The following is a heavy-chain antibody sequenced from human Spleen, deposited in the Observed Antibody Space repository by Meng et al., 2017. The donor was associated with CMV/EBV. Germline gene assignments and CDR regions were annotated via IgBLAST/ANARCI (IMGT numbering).Heavy chain of an antibody. CDR1: GFSLSTTAM. Sequence: SGPTLVKPTQTLTLTCTFSGFSLSTTAMCVSWVRQPPGKGLEWIGEINHSGSTNYNPSLKSRVTISVDTSKNQFSLKLSSVTAADTAVYYCARSYDLWYIDVWGHGTTVTVSS. V-gene: IGHV4-4*02. J-gene: IGHJ6*02. CDR2: INHSGST. D-gene: IGHD3-3*01. CDR3: ARSYDLWYIDV.